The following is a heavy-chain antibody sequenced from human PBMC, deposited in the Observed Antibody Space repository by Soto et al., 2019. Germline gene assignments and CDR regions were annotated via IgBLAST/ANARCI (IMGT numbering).Heavy chain of an antibody. V-gene: IGHV4-39*01. CDR3: ARLLIAAAEDY. CDR1: GGSISSSSYY. Sequence: QLQLQESGPGLVKPSETLSLTCTVSGGSISSSSYYWGCIRQPPGKGLEWIGSIYYSGSTYYNPSLKSRVTISVDTSKNQFSLKLSSVTAADTAVYYCARLLIAAAEDYWGQGTLVTVSS. CDR2: IYYSGST. D-gene: IGHD6-13*01. J-gene: IGHJ4*02.